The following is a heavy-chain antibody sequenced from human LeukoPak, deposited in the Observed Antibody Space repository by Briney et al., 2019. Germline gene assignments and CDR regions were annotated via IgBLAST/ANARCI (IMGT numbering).Heavy chain of an antibody. Sequence: GWSLRLSCAASGFTFNNYAMSWVRQAPGKGLEWVSAIDSSGGSTYYADSVKGRFTISRDNSKNTLYMQMNSLRAEDTGIYYCAKDRRIPRYYFDYWGQGTLVTVSS. V-gene: IGHV3-23*01. CDR2: IDSSGGST. CDR3: AKDRRIPRYYFDY. CDR1: GFTFNNYA. J-gene: IGHJ4*02.